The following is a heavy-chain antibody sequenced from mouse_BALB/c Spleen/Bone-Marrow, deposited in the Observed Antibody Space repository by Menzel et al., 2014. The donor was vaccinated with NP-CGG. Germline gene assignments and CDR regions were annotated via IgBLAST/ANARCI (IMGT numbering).Heavy chain of an antibody. CDR2: INPYNDGT. CDR3: ARPRQLGLPYCFDY. J-gene: IGHJ2*01. Sequence: VQLQQSGPELVKPGASVKMSCKASGYTFTSYVMHWVKQKPGQGLEWIGYINPYNDGTKYNEKFKGKATLTSDKSSSTSYMELSSLASEHSAVYYCARPRQLGLPYCFDYWGQGTTLTVSS. D-gene: IGHD3-2*01. CDR1: GYTFTSYV. V-gene: IGHV1-14*01.